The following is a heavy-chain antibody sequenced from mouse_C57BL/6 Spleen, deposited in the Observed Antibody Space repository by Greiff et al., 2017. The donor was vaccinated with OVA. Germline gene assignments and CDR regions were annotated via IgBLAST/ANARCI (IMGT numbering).Heavy chain of an antibody. CDR3: TRGRRYWYFDV. J-gene: IGHJ1*03. V-gene: IGHV1-15*01. CDR2: IDPETGGT. Sequence: VQGVESGAELVRPGASVTLSCKASGYTFTDYEMHWVKQTPVHGLEWIGAIDPETGGTAYNQKFKGKAILTADKSSSTAYMELRSLTSEDSAVYYCTRGRRYWYFDVWGTGTTVTVSS. CDR1: GYTFTDYE.